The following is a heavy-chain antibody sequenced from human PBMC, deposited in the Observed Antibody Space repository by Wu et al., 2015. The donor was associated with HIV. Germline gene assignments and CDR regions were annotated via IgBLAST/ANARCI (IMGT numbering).Heavy chain of an antibody. D-gene: IGHD6-19*01. CDR1: GYTFTSYY. CDR2: INPSGGST. CDR3: ARDRELAVAANEDAFDI. J-gene: IGHJ3*02. Sequence: QVQLVQSGAEVKKPGASVKVSCKASGYTFTSYYMHWVRQAPGQGLEWMGIINPSGGSTSYAQKFQGRVTMTRDTSTSTVYMELSSLRSEDTAAYYCARDRELAVAANEDAFDIVGPRDNGHRLF. V-gene: IGHV1-46*01.